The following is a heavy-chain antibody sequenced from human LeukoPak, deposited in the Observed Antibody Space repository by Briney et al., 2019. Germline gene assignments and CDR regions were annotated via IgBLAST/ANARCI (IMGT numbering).Heavy chain of an antibody. D-gene: IGHD3-10*01. J-gene: IGHJ4*02. CDR3: ARDLYGSGSYYANFDY. CDR1: GFTFSSYS. V-gene: IGHV3-48*02. CDR2: ISSSSSTI. Sequence: GGSLRLSRAASGFTFSSYSMNWVRQAPGKGLEWVSYISSSSSTIYYADSVKGRFTISRDNAKNSLYLQMNSLRDEDTAVYYCARDLYGSGSYYANFDYWGQGTLVTVSS.